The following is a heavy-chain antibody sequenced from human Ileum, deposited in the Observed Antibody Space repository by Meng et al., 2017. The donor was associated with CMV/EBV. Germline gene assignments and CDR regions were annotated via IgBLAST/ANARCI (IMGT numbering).Heavy chain of an antibody. Sequence: SCKASGYTLTSNNLIWVRQAPGQGPEWMGWIDTNTGNPTYARDFTGRFVFSLDTSVSTAYLQISSLKAEDTAVYYCARDGLNERYFDYWGQGTLVTVSS. J-gene: IGHJ4*02. CDR1: GYTLTSNN. CDR2: IDTNTGNP. CDR3: ARDGLNERYFDY. V-gene: IGHV7-4-1*02. D-gene: IGHD6-25*01.